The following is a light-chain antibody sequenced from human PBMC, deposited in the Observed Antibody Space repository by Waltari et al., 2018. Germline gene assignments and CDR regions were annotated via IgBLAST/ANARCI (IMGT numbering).Light chain of an antibody. CDR2: AAS. V-gene: IGKV1-39*01. J-gene: IGKJ4*01. Sequence: DIQMTQSPSSLSASLGDSVTITCRASQSISSYLNWYQQKPGVAPKLLIYAASSLRNGVPSRFSGSGSGTDFSLTISSLQREDFATYYCQQSFSTPLTFGGGTKVEIK. CDR1: QSISSY. CDR3: QQSFSTPLT.